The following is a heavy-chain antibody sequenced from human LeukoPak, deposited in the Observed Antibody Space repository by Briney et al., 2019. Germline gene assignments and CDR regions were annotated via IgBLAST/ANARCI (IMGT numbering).Heavy chain of an antibody. D-gene: IGHD4-17*01. J-gene: IGHJ5*02. CDR1: GGSISSGGYY. V-gene: IGHV4-31*03. CDR3: ARVRDYGHKFDP. Sequence: SETLSLTCTVSGGSISSGGYYWSWIRQHPGKGLEWIGYIYYSGSTYYNPSLRSRVTISVDTSKSQFSLKLSSVTAADTAVYYCARVRDYGHKFDPWGQGTLVTVSS. CDR2: IYYSGST.